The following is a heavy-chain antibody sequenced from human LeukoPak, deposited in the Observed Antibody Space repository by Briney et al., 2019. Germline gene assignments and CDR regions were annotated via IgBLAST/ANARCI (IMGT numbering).Heavy chain of an antibody. D-gene: IGHD4-23*01. Sequence: GGSLRLSCEASGFTFRNFALSWVRQAPGKGPEWVSAITDNGGRTDYADSVKGWFTISRDNSNNMLHLQMNSLRAEDTAQYYCALMSSYGGSGYWGQGTLVTVSS. CDR2: ITDNGGRT. CDR1: GFTFRNFA. V-gene: IGHV3-23*01. J-gene: IGHJ4*02. CDR3: ALMSSYGGSGY.